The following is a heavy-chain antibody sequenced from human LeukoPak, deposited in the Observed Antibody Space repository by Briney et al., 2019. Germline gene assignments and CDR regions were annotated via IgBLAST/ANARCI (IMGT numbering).Heavy chain of an antibody. CDR3: ARDPSYGDYVGGAFDI. Sequence: WASVKVSCKASGYTFTGYYMHWVRQAPGHGLEWMGWINPNSGGTNYAQKFQGRVTMTRDTSISTAYMELSRLRSDDTAVYYCARDPSYGDYVGGAFDIWGQGTMVTVSS. CDR1: GYTFTGYY. J-gene: IGHJ3*02. D-gene: IGHD4-17*01. V-gene: IGHV1-2*02. CDR2: INPNSGGT.